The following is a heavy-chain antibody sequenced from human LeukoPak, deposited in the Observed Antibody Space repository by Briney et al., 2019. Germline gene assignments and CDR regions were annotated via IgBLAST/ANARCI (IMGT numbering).Heavy chain of an antibody. J-gene: IGHJ4*02. CDR3: AKDLRYFDWLSPLDY. V-gene: IGHV3-30*18. D-gene: IGHD3-9*01. CDR2: ISYDGSKK. Sequence: GGSLRLSCAASGFIFTTHGMHWARQAPGKGLEWVAFISYDGSKKYYADSVKGRFTISRDNSKNTLYLQMNSLRAEDTAVYYCAKDLRYFDWLSPLDYWGQGTLVTVSS. CDR1: GFIFTTHG.